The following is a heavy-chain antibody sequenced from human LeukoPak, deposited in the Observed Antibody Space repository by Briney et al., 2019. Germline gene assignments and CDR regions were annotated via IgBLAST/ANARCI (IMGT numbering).Heavy chain of an antibody. D-gene: IGHD3-10*01. V-gene: IGHV4-59*01. CDR1: GFAISTYA. Sequence: GSLRLSCAASGFAISTYAMAWIRQPPGKGLEWIGYIYYSGSTNYNPSLKSRVTISVDTSKNQFSLKLSSVTAADTAVYYCASGLSGSYNWFDPWGQGTLVTVSS. CDR3: ASGLSGSYNWFDP. CDR2: IYYSGST. J-gene: IGHJ5*02.